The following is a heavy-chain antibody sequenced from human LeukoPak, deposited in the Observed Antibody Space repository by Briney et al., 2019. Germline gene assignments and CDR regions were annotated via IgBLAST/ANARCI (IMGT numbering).Heavy chain of an antibody. CDR2: IIPIFGTA. V-gene: IGHV1-69*06. D-gene: IGHD3-10*01. CDR3: ARVPPKMVRGVIIGYY. CDR1: GGTFSSYA. Sequence: ASVKVSCKASGGTFSSYAISWVRQAPGQGLEWMGGIIPIFGTANYAQKFQGRVTITADKSTSTAYMELSSLRSEDTAVYYCARVPPKMVRGVIIGYYWGQGTLVTVSS. J-gene: IGHJ4*02.